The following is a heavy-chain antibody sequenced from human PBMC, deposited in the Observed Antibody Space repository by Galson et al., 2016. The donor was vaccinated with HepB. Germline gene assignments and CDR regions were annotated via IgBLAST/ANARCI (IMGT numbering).Heavy chain of an antibody. CDR1: GFTFSSYW. V-gene: IGHV3-74*01. CDR2: TNTDGSDT. CDR3: ARDYLTYTGSYLYS. D-gene: IGHD1-26*01. Sequence: SLRLSCAASGFTFSSYWMHWVRQVPGKGLVMVARTNTDGSDTGYADRVKGRFTISRDNAKNTLYLQMNTLRAEDTAVYYCARDYLTYTGSYLYSWGQGTLVTVSS. J-gene: IGHJ4*02.